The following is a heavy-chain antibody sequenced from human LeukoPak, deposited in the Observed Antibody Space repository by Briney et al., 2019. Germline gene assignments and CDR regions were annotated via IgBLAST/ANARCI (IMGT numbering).Heavy chain of an antibody. V-gene: IGHV1-69*04. J-gene: IGHJ4*02. CDR3: AREKYCSSTSCYTGTGPHFDY. CDR2: IIPILGIA. CDR1: GGTFSSYA. D-gene: IGHD2-2*02. Sequence: ASVKVSCKASGGTFSSYAISWVRQAPGQGLEWMGRIIPILGIANYAQKFQGRVTITADKSTSTAYMELSSLRSEDTAVYYCAREKYCSSTSCYTGTGPHFDYWGQGTLVTVSS.